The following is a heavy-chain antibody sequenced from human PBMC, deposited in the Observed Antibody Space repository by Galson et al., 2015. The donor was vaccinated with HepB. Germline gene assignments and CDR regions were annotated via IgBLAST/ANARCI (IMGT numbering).Heavy chain of an antibody. D-gene: IGHD5-18*01. CDR3: GRGSYGDKSALDS. Sequence: SLRLSCAASGFTFSSYAMHWVRQAPGKGLEWVAVISYDGSNKYYADSVKGRFTISRDNSKNTLYLQMSSLRAEDTALYYCGRGSYGDKSALDSWGQGTLVTVSS. CDR2: ISYDGSNK. CDR1: GFTFSSYA. J-gene: IGHJ4*02. V-gene: IGHV3-30*04.